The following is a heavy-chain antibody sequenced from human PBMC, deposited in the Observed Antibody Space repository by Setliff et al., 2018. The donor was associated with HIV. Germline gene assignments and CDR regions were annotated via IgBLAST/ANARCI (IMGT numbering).Heavy chain of an antibody. J-gene: IGHJ5*02. Sequence: ASVKVSCKTSGYNFENCAINWVRQAPGQGLEWMGWINANSGSPTYAQAFTGRFLFSVDTVVATAYLQINNLKTEDTAAYFFARGLYGDYGGDLNWLDPWGHGTRVTVSA. CDR2: INANSGSP. CDR3: ARGLYGDYGGDLNWLDP. V-gene: IGHV7-4-1*02. D-gene: IGHD4-17*01. CDR1: GYNFENCA.